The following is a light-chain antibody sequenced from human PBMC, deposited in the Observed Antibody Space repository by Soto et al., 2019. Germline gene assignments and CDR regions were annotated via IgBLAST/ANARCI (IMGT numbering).Light chain of an antibody. CDR2: GAS. CDR3: QQYGNSRGT. V-gene: IGKV3-20*01. CDR1: QSVSTSY. Sequence: DIVLTQSPGTLSLSPGDRGTLSGRASQSVSTSYLAWYQQKPGQAPRLLIYGASSRATGIPDRFSGSGSGTDFTLTISGLEPEDFAVYYCQQYGNSRGTFGQGTRLEIK. J-gene: IGKJ5*01.